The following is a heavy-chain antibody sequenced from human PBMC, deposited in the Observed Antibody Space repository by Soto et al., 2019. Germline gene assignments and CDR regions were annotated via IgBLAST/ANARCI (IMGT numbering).Heavy chain of an antibody. V-gene: IGHV3-30*18. CDR2: ISYDGSNK. CDR3: AKDLAQYYDFWSGSLLDY. CDR1: GFTFSSYG. D-gene: IGHD3-3*01. Sequence: QVQLVESGGGVVQPGRSLRLSCAASGFTFSSYGMHWVRQAPGKGLEWVAVISYDGSNKYYADSVKGRFTISRDNSKNTLYLQMNSLRDEDTAVYYCAKDLAQYYDFWSGSLLDYWGQGTLVTVSS. J-gene: IGHJ4*02.